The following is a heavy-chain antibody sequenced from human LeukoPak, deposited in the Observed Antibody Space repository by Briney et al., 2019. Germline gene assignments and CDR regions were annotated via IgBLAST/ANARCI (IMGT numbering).Heavy chain of an antibody. D-gene: IGHD5/OR15-5a*01. CDR2: IYYSGST. CDR1: GGSISSSSYY. CDR3: ARESTIWDAFDI. J-gene: IGHJ3*02. Sequence: SETLSLTCTVSGGSISSSSYYWGWIRQPPGKGLEWIGSIYYSGSTYYNPSLKSRVTISVDTSKNQFSLKLSSVTAADTAVYYCARESTIWDAFDIWGQGTMVTVSS. V-gene: IGHV4-39*07.